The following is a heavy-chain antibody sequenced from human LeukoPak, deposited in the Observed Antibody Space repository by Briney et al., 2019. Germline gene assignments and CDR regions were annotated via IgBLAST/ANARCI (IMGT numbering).Heavy chain of an antibody. CDR1: GFTFSSYA. J-gene: IGHJ4*02. Sequence: SLRLSCAASGFTFSSYAMHWVRQAPGKGLEWVAVISYDGSNKYYADSVKGRFTISRDNSKNTLYLQMDSLRAEDTAVYYCARVRDIVVVVAAGLVKGGGPIRYWGQGTLGTVSS. CDR2: ISYDGSNK. D-gene: IGHD2-15*01. V-gene: IGHV3-30-3*01. CDR3: ARVRDIVVVVAAGLVKGGGPIRY.